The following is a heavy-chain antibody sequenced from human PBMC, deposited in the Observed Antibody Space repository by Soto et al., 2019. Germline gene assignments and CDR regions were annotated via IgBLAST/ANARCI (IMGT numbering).Heavy chain of an antibody. CDR1: GYAFTSYY. Sequence: GASVKVSCKASGYAFTSYYMHWVLQAPGQGLEWMGIINPSGGSTSYAQKFQGRVTMTRDTSTSTVYMELSSLRSEDTAVYYCARELIVVVPAAMPASQYYYYGMDVWGQGTTVTVSS. CDR3: ARELIVVVPAAMPASQYYYYGMDV. D-gene: IGHD2-2*01. CDR2: INPSGGST. J-gene: IGHJ6*02. V-gene: IGHV1-46*01.